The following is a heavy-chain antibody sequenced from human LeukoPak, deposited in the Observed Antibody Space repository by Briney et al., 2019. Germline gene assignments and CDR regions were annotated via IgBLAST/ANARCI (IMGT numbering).Heavy chain of an antibody. CDR3: ARDDPHGGNMYRPPSDYYYYGMDV. CDR2: IIPILGIA. D-gene: IGHD4-23*01. V-gene: IGHV1-69*04. CDR1: GGTFSSYA. Sequence: ASVKVSCKASGGTFSSYAISWVRQAPGQGLEWMGRIIPILGIANYAQKFQGRVTITADKSTSTAYMELSSPRSEDTAVYYCARDDPHGGNMYRPPSDYYYYGMDVWGQGTTVTVSS. J-gene: IGHJ6*02.